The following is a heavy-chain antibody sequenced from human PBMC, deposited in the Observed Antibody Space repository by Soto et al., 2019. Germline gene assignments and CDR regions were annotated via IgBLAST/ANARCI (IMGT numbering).Heavy chain of an antibody. V-gene: IGHV3-21*01. Sequence: GCLVLACTASGFTFSSYSMNGVRQAAGKGLEWVSSISSSSSYIYYADSVKGRFTISRDNAKNSLYLQMNSLRAEDTAVYSCARDSPWFGDFMDVWGQGTKVTVSS. CDR3: ARDSPWFGDFMDV. CDR2: ISSSSSYI. D-gene: IGHD3-10*01. CDR1: GFTFSSYS. J-gene: IGHJ6*02.